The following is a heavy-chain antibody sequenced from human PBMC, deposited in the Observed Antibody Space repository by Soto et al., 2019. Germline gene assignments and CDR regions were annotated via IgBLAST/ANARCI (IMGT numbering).Heavy chain of an antibody. CDR3: AKDYSIIVVPAATDYYYGMDV. J-gene: IGHJ6*02. V-gene: IGHV3-30*18. CDR2: ISSDGSNK. D-gene: IGHD2-2*01. Sequence: GGFLRLCWAASGFTFSSHGMHCVRQAPGKGLEWVAVISSDGSNKYYPDSVKGRFTISRDNSKNTLYLQMNSLRAEDTAVYYCAKDYSIIVVPAATDYYYGMDVWGQGTTVTVSS. CDR1: GFTFSSHG.